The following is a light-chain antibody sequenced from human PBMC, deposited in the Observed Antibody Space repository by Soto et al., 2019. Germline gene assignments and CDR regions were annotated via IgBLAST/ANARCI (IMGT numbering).Light chain of an antibody. CDR1: QSISSW. Sequence: DIHMTESPSTLSASLGDTVTVTCRGSQSISSWLAWYQQKPGKAPKLLIYDASSLESGVPSTFSGSGSGTEFTLTISSLQPDDFATYYCQQYNTYSKWTFGQGTKVDIK. J-gene: IGKJ1*01. CDR2: DAS. CDR3: QQYNTYSKWT. V-gene: IGKV1-5*01.